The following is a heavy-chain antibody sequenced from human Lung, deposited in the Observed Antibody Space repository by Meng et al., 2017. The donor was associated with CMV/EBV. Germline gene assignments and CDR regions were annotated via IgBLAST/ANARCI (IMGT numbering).Heavy chain of an antibody. Sequence: GGSLRLXCAASGFTFSHSWMHWVRQAPGKGLVWVSVINTDGTTINYADSVKGRFTISRDNAKNTLYLQMDSLRADDTALYYCARKRTNWRGPVFNYWGQGTLVNVSS. J-gene: IGHJ4*02. CDR1: GFTFSHSW. CDR3: ARKRTNWRGPVFNY. V-gene: IGHV3-74*01. CDR2: INTDGTTI. D-gene: IGHD2-8*01.